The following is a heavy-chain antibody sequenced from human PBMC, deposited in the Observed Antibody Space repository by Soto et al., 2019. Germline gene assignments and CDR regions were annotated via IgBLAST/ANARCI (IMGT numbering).Heavy chain of an antibody. Sequence: GGSLRLSCAASGFTFSDYYMSLIRQAPGKGLEWVSYISSSGSTIYYADSVKGRFTISRDNAKNSLYLQMNSLRAEDTAVYYCARPKKGSSGWQDAFDIWGQGTMVTVSS. CDR3: ARPKKGSSGWQDAFDI. CDR1: GFTFSDYY. CDR2: ISSSGSTI. J-gene: IGHJ3*02. V-gene: IGHV3-11*01. D-gene: IGHD6-19*01.